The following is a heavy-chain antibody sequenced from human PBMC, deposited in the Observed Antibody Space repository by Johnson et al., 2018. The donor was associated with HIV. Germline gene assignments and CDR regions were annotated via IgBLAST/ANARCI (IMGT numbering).Heavy chain of an antibody. CDR1: GFTLNNYG. Sequence: QVQLVESGGGVVQPGGSLRLSCAASGFTLNNYGMHWVRQAPGRGLEWVTSIPYDANNKYYADSVKGRFTISRDNSKNTLYLQMNSLKTEDTAVYYCARDGPWLQSQRDAFDVWGRGTMVTVSS. CDR3: ARDGPWLQSQRDAFDV. D-gene: IGHD5-24*01. V-gene: IGHV3-30*02. CDR2: IPYDANNK. J-gene: IGHJ3*01.